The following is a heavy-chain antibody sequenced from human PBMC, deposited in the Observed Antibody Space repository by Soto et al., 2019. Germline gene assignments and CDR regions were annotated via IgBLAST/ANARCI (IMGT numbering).Heavy chain of an antibody. CDR3: ARVGVLEWLLYFDY. V-gene: IGHV3-11*01. CDR2: ISNSGSTI. J-gene: IGHJ4*02. D-gene: IGHD3-3*01. CDR1: GFTFSDYY. Sequence: GGSLRLSCAASGFTFSDYYMSWIRQAPGKGLEWVSYISNSGSTIYYADSVKGRFTISRDNAKNSLYLQMNSLRAEDTAVYYCARVGVLEWLLYFDYWGQGTLVTVSS.